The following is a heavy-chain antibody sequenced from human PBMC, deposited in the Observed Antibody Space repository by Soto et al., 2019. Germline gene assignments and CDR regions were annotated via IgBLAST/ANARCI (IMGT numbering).Heavy chain of an antibody. D-gene: IGHD3-9*01. CDR3: AVTVTGSRSPLAH. CDR1: GGTFSGNA. Sequence: QVQLVQSGAKVKKPGSSVKVSCKASGGTFSGNAISWVRQAPGQGLEWMGGIIPIYASPNYAQNFQGRVTVTADKATSTAYLELSRLKFADSAIYYCAVTVTGSRSPLAHWGRGTLVIVSS. J-gene: IGHJ4*02. CDR2: IIPIYASP. V-gene: IGHV1-69*06.